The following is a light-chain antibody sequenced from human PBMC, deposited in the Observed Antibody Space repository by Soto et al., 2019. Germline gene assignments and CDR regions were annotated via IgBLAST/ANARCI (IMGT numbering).Light chain of an antibody. CDR2: DAS. J-gene: IGKJ1*01. Sequence: DIQMTQSGSSLSASVRDRVTITCLARQSISRWLAWYQQKPGKATKLLIYDASSLESGVPSRFSGSGSGTEFTLPITRLQPDDFATYYCQQYNRYLWTFGQGTKVDIK. V-gene: IGKV1-5*01. CDR3: QQYNRYLWT. CDR1: QSISRW.